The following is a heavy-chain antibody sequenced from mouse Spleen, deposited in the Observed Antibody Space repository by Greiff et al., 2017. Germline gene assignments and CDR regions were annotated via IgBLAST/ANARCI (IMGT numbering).Heavy chain of an antibody. CDR3: AREDSTVVAGNYAMDY. CDR2: IYPGSGST. J-gene: IGHJ4*01. CDR1: GYTFTSYW. D-gene: IGHD1-1*01. V-gene: IGHV1-55*01. Sequence: QVQLQQSGAELVKPGASVKMSCKASGYTFTSYWITWVKQRPGQGLEWIGDIYPGSGSTNYNEKFKSKATLTVDTSSSTAYMQLSSLTSEDSAVYYCAREDSTVVAGNYAMDYWGQGTSVTVSS.